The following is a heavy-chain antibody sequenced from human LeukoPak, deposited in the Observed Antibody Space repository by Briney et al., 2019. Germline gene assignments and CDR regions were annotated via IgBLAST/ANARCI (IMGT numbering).Heavy chain of an antibody. CDR1: GYSFTNYW. CDR2: IYPGDSDT. D-gene: IGHD3-3*01. V-gene: IGHV5-51*01. Sequence: RGESLKISCKTSGYSFTNYWIGWVRQMPGKGLEWMGIIYPGDSDTRCCPSFQGQGAVSVDEFISTAYLQWSSLKASDTATYYCARHEVGGDSSSGYEFYYYMDVWGKGTTVTVSS. CDR3: ARHEVGGDSSSGYEFYYYMDV. J-gene: IGHJ6*03.